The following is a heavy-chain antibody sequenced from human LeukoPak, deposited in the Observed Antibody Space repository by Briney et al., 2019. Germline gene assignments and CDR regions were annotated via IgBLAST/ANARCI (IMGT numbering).Heavy chain of an antibody. CDR1: GYTFTGYP. Sequence: VASVKVSCKASGYTFTGYPMHWVRQAPGQGLEWMGWINPSSGGTNYAQKFQDRVTMTRDTSINTAYMELRRLRSDDTAVYYCARGGVVVLGVMDIWGQGTVVTVSS. CDR3: ARGGVVVLGVMDI. D-gene: IGHD2-21*01. CDR2: INPSSGGT. J-gene: IGHJ3*02. V-gene: IGHV1-2*02.